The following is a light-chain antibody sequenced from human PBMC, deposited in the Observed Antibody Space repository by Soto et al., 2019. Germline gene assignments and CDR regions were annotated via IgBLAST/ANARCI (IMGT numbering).Light chain of an antibody. V-gene: IGKV3-15*01. CDR3: QQCSDWPLFT. CDR2: GAS. Sequence: EIVMTQSPATLSVSPGERVTLSCRASQSVSSYFAWYQHKPGQPPRLLIYGASTRATNIPARFSGSGSGTDFTLTISNLQPEDFAVYFCQQCSDWPLFTFGQGTRLEIK. J-gene: IGKJ5*01. CDR1: QSVSSY.